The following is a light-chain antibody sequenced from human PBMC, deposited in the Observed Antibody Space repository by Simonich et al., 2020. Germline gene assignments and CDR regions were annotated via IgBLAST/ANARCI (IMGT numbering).Light chain of an antibody. J-gene: IGKJ1*01. Sequence: EIVLTQSPGTLSLSPGERATLSCSASQSVSSSYLAWYQQKTGLAPRLLIYDASSRATGIPDRFSGSGSGTDFTLTISRLEPEDFAVYYCQQYGSSPRTFGQRTKVEIK. CDR1: QSVSSSY. V-gene: IGKV3D-20*01. CDR2: DAS. CDR3: QQYGSSPRT.